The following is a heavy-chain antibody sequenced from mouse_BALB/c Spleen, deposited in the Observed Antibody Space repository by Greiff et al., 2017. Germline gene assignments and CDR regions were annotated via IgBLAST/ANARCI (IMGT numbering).Heavy chain of an antibody. J-gene: IGHJ4*01. D-gene: IGHD1-1*02. CDR3: LWGAMDY. CDR2: IRLKSDNYAT. CDR1: GFTFSSYW. V-gene: IGHV6-6*02. Sequence: EVHLVESGGGLVQPGGSMKLSCVASGFTFSSYWMSWVRQSPEKGLEWVAEIRLKSDNYATHYAESVKGKFTISRDDSKSRLYLQMNSLRAEDTGIYYCLWGAMDYWGQGTSVTVSS.